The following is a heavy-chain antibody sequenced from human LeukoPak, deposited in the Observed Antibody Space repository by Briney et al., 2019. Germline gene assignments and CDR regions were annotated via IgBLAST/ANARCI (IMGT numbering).Heavy chain of an antibody. CDR2: ISAYNGNT. V-gene: IGHV1-18*01. D-gene: IGHD1-26*01. CDR3: ARDESMVGATWYYDY. Sequence: ASVKVSCKTSGYTLISYGIGWVRQAPGQGLEWMGWISAYNGNTNYAQNLQGRVTMTTDTSTSTAYMELRSLGSDDTAVYYCARDESMVGATWYYDYWGQGTLVTVSS. J-gene: IGHJ4*02. CDR1: GYTLISYG.